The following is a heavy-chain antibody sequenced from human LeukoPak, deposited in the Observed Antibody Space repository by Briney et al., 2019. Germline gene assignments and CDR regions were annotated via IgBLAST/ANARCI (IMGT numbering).Heavy chain of an antibody. J-gene: IGHJ4*02. Sequence: SETLSLTCTVSGGSISSYYWSWIRQPPGKGLEWIGFIQYSGGTNYNPSLKSRVTISVDTSKNQFSLKLSSVTAADTAVYYCARQTRYYFDYWGQGTLVTVSS. CDR3: ARQTRYYFDY. V-gene: IGHV4-59*08. CDR2: IQYSGGT. CDR1: GGSISSYY.